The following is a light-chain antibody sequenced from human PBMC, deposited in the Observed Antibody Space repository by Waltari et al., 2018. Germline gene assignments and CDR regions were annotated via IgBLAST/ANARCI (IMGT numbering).Light chain of an antibody. J-gene: IGKJ1*01. V-gene: IGKV1-5*01. CDR2: DAS. CDR1: KSISSW. CDR3: QQSASYWT. Sequence: DIQMTQSPSTLSASVGDRVTITCRASKSISSWLAWYQQKPGKAPKVLIYDASTLESGVPSRFSGSGSGTEFTLTISSLQPDDFATYYCQQSASYWTFGQGTKVDIK.